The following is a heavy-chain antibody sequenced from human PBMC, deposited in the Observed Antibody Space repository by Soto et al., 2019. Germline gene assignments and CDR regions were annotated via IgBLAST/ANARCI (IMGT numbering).Heavy chain of an antibody. CDR3: ASCSVGATDAFDI. D-gene: IGHD1-26*01. V-gene: IGHV4-59*01. CDR2: IYYSGST. J-gene: IGHJ3*02. CDR1: GGSISSYY. Sequence: SETLSLTCTVSGGSISSYYWSWIRQPPGKGLEWIGYIYYSGSTNYNPSLKSRVTISVDTSKNQFSLKLSSVTAVDTAVYYCASCSVGATDAFDIWGQGTMVTVSS.